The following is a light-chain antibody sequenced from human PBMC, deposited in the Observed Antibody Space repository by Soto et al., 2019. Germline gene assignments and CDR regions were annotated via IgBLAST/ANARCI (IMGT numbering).Light chain of an antibody. CDR2: GAS. J-gene: IGKJ1*01. CDR3: KNYSSPTR. CDR1: QSVSSSY. Sequence: EIVLTQSPGTLSLSPGERATLSCRASQSVSSSYLAWYQQKPGQAPRLLIYGASSSATGIPDRFSGPASGTAFPLTISTLQPQDFAMYHRKNYSSPTRFGQPTKVDIK. V-gene: IGKV3-20*01.